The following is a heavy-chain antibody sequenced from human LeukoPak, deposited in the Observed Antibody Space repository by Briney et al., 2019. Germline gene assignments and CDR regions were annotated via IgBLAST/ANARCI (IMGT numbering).Heavy chain of an antibody. CDR2: ISSSGSTI. V-gene: IGHV3-48*03. Sequence: GGSLRLSCAASGFTFSSYEMNWVRQAPGKGLEWVSYISSSGSTIYYADSVKGRFTISRDNAKNSLYLQMNSLRAEDTAVYYCARAGSIYDYVWGSYRYPNLGYFDYWGQGTLVTVSS. CDR3: ARAGSIYDYVWGSYRYPNLGYFDY. J-gene: IGHJ4*02. D-gene: IGHD3-16*02. CDR1: GFTFSSYE.